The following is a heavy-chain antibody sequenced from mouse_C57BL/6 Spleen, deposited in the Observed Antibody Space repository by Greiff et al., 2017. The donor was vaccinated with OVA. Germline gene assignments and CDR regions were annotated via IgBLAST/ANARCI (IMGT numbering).Heavy chain of an antibody. V-gene: IGHV5-9*01. CDR1: GFTFSSYT. CDR3: AGQGYYGSIGYAMDY. J-gene: IGHJ4*01. Sequence: EVQLVESGGGLVKPGGSLKLSCAASGFTFSSYTMSWVRQTPEKRLEWVATISGGGGNTYYPDSVKGRFTISRDNAKNTLYLQMSSLRSEDTALYYCAGQGYYGSIGYAMDYWGQGTSVTVSS. D-gene: IGHD1-1*01. CDR2: ISGGGGNT.